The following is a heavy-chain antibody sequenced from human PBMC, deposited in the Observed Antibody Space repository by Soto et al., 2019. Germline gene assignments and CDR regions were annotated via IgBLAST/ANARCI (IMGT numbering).Heavy chain of an antibody. J-gene: IGHJ6*02. D-gene: IGHD3-10*01. CDR1: GGTFSSYT. V-gene: IGHV1-69*02. CDR2: IIPILGIA. Sequence: ASVKVSCKASGGTFSSYTISWVRQAPGQGLEWMGRIIPILGIANYAQKFQGRVTITADKSTSTAYMELSSLRSEDTAVYYCARVLFGETMYYYYGMDVWGQGTTVTVSS. CDR3: ARVLFGETMYYYYGMDV.